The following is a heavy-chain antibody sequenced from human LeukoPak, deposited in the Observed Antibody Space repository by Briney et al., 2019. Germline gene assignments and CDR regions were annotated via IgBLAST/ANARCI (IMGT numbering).Heavy chain of an antibody. D-gene: IGHD4-17*01. V-gene: IGHV4-34*01. J-gene: IGHJ3*02. CDR1: GGSFSGYY. Sequence: SETLSLTCAVYGGSFSGYYWSWIRQPPGKGLEWIGEINHSGSTNYNPSLKSRVTISVDTSKNQFSLKLSSVTAADTAVYYCASRTTHDALDIWGQGTMVTVSS. CDR3: ASRTTHDALDI. CDR2: INHSGST.